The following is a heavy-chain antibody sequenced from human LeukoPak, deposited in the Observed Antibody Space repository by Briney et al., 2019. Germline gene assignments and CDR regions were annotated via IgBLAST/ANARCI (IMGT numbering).Heavy chain of an antibody. V-gene: IGHV3-23*01. CDR2: IIYSGGAT. CDR1: GFTFSRSA. Sequence: PGGSLRLSCAVSGFTFSRSAMTWVRQGPGTGLEFVASIIYSGGATYYADSVKGRFTISRDNSKNTLYLQMNSLRAEDTALYYCAKDGLYYDGSEHVYYFDSWGQGTLVTVSS. J-gene: IGHJ4*02. D-gene: IGHD3-22*01. CDR3: AKDGLYYDGSEHVYYFDS.